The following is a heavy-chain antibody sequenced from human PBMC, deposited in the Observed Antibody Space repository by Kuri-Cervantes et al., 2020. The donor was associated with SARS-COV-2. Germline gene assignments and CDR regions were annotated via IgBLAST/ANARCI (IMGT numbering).Heavy chain of an antibody. V-gene: IGHV1-69*05. J-gene: IGHJ4*02. Sequence: SVKVSCKASGDAFSSYPLSWVRQAPGQGLEWMGEINPMFHKANFAEEFQGRVTLTTDESTSTAYMELSSLTSQDTAVYYCARQGRRGPFFDYWGQGTLVTVSS. CDR3: ARQGRRGPFFDY. CDR1: GDAFSSYP. D-gene: IGHD1-26*01. CDR2: INPMFHKA.